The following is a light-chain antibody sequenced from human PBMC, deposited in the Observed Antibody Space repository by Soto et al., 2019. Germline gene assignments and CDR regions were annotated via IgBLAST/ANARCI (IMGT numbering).Light chain of an antibody. Sequence: DIVMTQSPDSLAVSLGERATINCKSSQSVLYSSNNKNYLAWYQQKPGQPPKLLIYWASTRESGVPDRFSGRGSGTDFTLTISSLQAEDVEVYYGQQYYSTPYTFGRGTKLEIK. CDR1: QSVLYSSNNKNY. CDR3: QQYYSTPYT. J-gene: IGKJ2*01. CDR2: WAS. V-gene: IGKV4-1*01.